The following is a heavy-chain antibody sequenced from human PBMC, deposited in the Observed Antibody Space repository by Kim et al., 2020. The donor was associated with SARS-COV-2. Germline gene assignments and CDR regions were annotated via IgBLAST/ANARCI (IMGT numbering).Heavy chain of an antibody. J-gene: IGHJ6*02. CDR2: IKNKTDGWTT. D-gene: IGHD2-2*02. CDR1: GFTFSNSW. Sequence: GGSLRLSCAASGFTFSNSWMSWVRQAPGKGLEWVGSIKNKTDGWTTDYAAPVKGRFTISSDDSKNTLYLHMNSLKTEDTAVYYCTTEYCSSTSCYIGGYYYYGMDVWGQGTPVTVSS. V-gene: IGHV3-15*01. CDR3: TTEYCSSTSCYIGGYYYYGMDV.